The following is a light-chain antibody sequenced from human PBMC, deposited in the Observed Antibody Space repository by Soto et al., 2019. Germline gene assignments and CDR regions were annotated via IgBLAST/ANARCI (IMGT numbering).Light chain of an antibody. CDR3: KSYAGSNTYV. J-gene: IGLJ1*01. V-gene: IGLV2-8*01. Sequence: QSALTQPPSASGSPGQSVTISCTGTTSDIGVYDFVSWYQHHPGKAPRLIIYEVAQRPSGVPDRFSGSKSGNTASRTVSGLQAADEADYFCKSYAGSNTYVFGSGTKLTVL. CDR2: EVA. CDR1: TSDIGVYDF.